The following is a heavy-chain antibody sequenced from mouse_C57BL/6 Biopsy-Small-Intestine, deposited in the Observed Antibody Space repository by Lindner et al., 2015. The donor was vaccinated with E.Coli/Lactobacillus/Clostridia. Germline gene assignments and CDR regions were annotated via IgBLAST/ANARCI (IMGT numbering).Heavy chain of an antibody. CDR1: GFTFSSYG. D-gene: IGHD2-5*01. V-gene: IGHV5-6*01. CDR3: ARAGAYYSNSGTYFDY. J-gene: IGHJ2*01. CDR2: ISSGGSYT. Sequence: VQLQESGEDLVKPGGSLKLSCAASGFTFSSYGMSWVRQTPDKRLEWVATISSGGSYTYYPDSVKGRFTISRDNAKNTLYLQMSSLKSEDTAMYYCARAGAYYSNSGTYFDYWGQGTTLTVSS.